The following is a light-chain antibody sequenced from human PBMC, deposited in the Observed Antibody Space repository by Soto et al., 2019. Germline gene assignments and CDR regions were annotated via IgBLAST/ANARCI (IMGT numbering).Light chain of an antibody. CDR1: SSNIGNNY. V-gene: IGLV1-47*02. Sequence: QSVLTQPPSVSAAPGQKVTISCSGSSSNIGNNYVYWYQQFPGTAPKPLIQSNNQRPSGVPDRFSGSKSGTSASLAISGLRSEDEADNYCAVWDDSLSLGVFGGGTKLTVL. J-gene: IGLJ3*02. CDR3: AVWDDSLSLGV. CDR2: SNN.